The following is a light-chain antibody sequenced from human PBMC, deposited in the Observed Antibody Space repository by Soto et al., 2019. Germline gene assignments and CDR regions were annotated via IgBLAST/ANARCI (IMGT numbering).Light chain of an antibody. Sequence: EIVLTQSPGTLSLSPGERATLSCRASQSVSSSYLAWYQQKPGQAPRLLIYGASSRATGIPDRFSGSGSGTDVTLTMIRLEPEDFGVYYCQQYGSSPWTFGQGTKVQIK. CDR1: QSVSSSY. J-gene: IGKJ1*01. V-gene: IGKV3-20*01. CDR2: GAS. CDR3: QQYGSSPWT.